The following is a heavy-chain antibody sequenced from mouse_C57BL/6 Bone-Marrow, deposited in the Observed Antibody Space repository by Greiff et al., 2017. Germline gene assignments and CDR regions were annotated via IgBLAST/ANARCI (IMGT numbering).Heavy chain of an antibody. D-gene: IGHD2-2*01. Sequence: QVQLQQPGAELVKPGASVKLSCKASGYTFTSYWMHWVKQRPGRGLEWIGRLDPNSGGTTYNEKFKSKATLTVDKPSSTAYMQLSSLTSEDSAGYCCVRGWLRRYWDFYVWGTVSTVTVSS. J-gene: IGHJ1*03. CDR3: VRGWLRRYWDFYV. CDR1: GYTFTSYW. V-gene: IGHV1-72*01. CDR2: LDPNSGGT.